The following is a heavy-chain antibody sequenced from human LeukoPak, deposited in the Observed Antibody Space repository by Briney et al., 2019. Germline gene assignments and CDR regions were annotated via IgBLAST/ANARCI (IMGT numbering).Heavy chain of an antibody. CDR3: ARPRGCGTSRCNDFDY. D-gene: IGHD2-21*01. Sequence: GGSLRLSCAASGFTFSSYSMNWVRQAPGKGLVWVSRINSDGSSTSYADSVRGRFSISRDNAKNSLYLQMNSLRAEDTAVYYCARPRGCGTSRCNDFDYWGQGTLVTVSS. V-gene: IGHV3-74*01. CDR1: GFTFSSYS. CDR2: INSDGSST. J-gene: IGHJ4*02.